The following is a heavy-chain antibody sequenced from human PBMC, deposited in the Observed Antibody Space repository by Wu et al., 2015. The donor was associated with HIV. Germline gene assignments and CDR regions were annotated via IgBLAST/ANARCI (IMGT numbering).Heavy chain of an antibody. J-gene: IGHJ4*02. Sequence: QVQLVQSGAEVKKPGASVKVSCKASGYTFTGYYMHWVRQAPGQGLEWMGWINPNSGGTNYAQKFQGRVTMTRDTSISTAYMELSRLRSDDTAVYYCARDSSSRSGDPDQVYYFDYWGQGTLVTVSS. CDR3: ARDSSSRSGDPDQVYYFDY. CDR1: GYTFTGYY. D-gene: IGHD7-27*01. V-gene: IGHV1-2*02. CDR2: INPNSGGT.